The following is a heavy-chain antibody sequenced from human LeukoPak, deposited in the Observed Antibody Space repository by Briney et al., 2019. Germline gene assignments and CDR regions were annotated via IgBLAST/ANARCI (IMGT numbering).Heavy chain of an antibody. Sequence: GRSLRLSCAASGFTFDDYAMHWVRQAPGKGLEWVSGISWNSGSIGYADSVRGRFTISRDNAKNSLYLQMNSLRAEDTALYYCAKTDAFDIWGQGTMVTVSS. J-gene: IGHJ3*02. CDR3: AKTDAFDI. V-gene: IGHV3-9*01. CDR2: ISWNSGSI. CDR1: GFTFDDYA.